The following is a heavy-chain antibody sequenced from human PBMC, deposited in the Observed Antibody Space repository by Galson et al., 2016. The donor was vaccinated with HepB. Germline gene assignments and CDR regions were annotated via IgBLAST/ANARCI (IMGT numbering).Heavy chain of an antibody. D-gene: IGHD3-3*01. CDR3: VRAVFSDL. V-gene: IGHV3-11*06. CDR2: ISKDSKFK. Sequence: SLRLSCAASGFNFSLYYMNWIRQSPGRGLEWISYISKDSKFKDYADSVRGRFTISRENGKNLVFLQMDSLRVEDTAVYFCVRAVFSDLWGQGTRVLVSS. J-gene: IGHJ5*02. CDR1: GFNFSLYY.